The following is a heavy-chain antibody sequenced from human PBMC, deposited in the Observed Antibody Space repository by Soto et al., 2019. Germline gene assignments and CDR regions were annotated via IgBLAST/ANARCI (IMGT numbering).Heavy chain of an antibody. Sequence: QVQLVQSGAEVKKPGASVKVSCKTSGYTYSKYIIAWVRQTPGQGLEWMAWISGYNGDTQYAPDLQGRVTFTSETSTSTAYMELRSLTSDDTAVYYCVREFLAGSFDNWGQGTLVTVSS. D-gene: IGHD6-19*01. V-gene: IGHV1-18*04. CDR1: GYTYSKYI. CDR3: VREFLAGSFDN. CDR2: ISGYNGDT. J-gene: IGHJ4*02.